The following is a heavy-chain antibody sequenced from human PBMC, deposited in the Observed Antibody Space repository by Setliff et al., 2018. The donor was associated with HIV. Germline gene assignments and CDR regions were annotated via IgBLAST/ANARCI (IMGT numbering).Heavy chain of an antibody. Sequence: SETLSLTCSVSGGSIDNNKYYWTWIRQPPGKGLEWTGSIYHTGRTYYNRSLESRLTISIDTSKNQFSLKLTSVTAADTAMYYCASRIYYYDESRVLREEGFVPWGQGTLVTVPQ. CDR2: IYHTGRT. D-gene: IGHD3-22*01. CDR3: ASRIYYYDESRVLREEGFVP. J-gene: IGHJ5*02. V-gene: IGHV4-39*01. CDR1: GGSIDNNKYY.